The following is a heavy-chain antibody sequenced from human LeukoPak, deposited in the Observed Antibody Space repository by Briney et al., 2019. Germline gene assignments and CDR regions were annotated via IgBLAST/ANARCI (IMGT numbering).Heavy chain of an antibody. CDR3: ARGIHYLHY. CDR2: IYYSGST. J-gene: IGHJ4*02. D-gene: IGHD5-18*01. CDR1: GGSISSYY. V-gene: IGHV4-59*01. Sequence: KASETLSLTCTVSGGSISSYYWTWIRQPPGKGLEWIGYIYYSGSTNYNPSLESRVTISVDTSKNQFSLKVNSVTAADTAVYYCARGIHYLHYWGQGTLVTVSS.